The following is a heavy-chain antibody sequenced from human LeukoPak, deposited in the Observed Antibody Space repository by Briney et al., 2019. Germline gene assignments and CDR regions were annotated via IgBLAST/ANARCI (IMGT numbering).Heavy chain of an antibody. CDR2: IRYDGSNK. V-gene: IGHV3-30*02. CDR3: AKEDSSGYYPTYFGY. D-gene: IGHD3-22*01. J-gene: IGHJ4*02. Sequence: GGSLRLSCAASGFTFSSYGMHWVRQAPGKGLEGVAFIRYDGSNKYYADSVKGRFTISRDNSKNTLYLQMNSLRAEDTAVYYCAKEDSSGYYPTYFGYWGQGTLVTVSS. CDR1: GFTFSSYG.